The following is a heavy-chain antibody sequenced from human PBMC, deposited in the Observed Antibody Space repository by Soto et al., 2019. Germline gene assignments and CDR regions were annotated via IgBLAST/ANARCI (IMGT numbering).Heavy chain of an antibody. Sequence: EVQLVESGGGLVQPGRSLRLSCAASGFTFDDYSMHWVRQAPGKGLEWVSGISWNSGSIGYADSVKGRFTISRDNAKKSLYLQMNSLRAEDTALYYCAKEGCSGGSCSYGFDYWGQGTLVTVSS. CDR3: AKEGCSGGSCSYGFDY. D-gene: IGHD2-15*01. J-gene: IGHJ4*02. CDR2: ISWNSGSI. CDR1: GFTFDDYS. V-gene: IGHV3-9*01.